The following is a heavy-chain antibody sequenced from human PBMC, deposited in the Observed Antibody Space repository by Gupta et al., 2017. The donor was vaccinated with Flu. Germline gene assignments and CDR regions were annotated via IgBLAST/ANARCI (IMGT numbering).Heavy chain of an antibody. V-gene: IGHV3-7*01. D-gene: IGHD1-20*01. CDR3: TRDANWNGFDY. CDR2: IREDSSER. CDR1: GFTFSNYW. J-gene: IGHJ4*02. Sequence: EVRLAESGGGLAQPGGSLRLSCGGSGFTFSNYWISWVRQAPGKGLEWVANIREDSSERFYVDSVEGRFTISRDNARNLVYLQMNSLRVEDTAVYYCTRDANWNGFDYWGQGTLVTVSS.